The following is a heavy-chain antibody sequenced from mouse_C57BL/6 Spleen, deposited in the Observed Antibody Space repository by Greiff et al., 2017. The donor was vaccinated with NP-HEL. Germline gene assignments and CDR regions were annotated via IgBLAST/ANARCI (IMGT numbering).Heavy chain of an antibody. J-gene: IGHJ3*01. V-gene: IGHV7-3*01. CDR2: IRNKANGYTT. D-gene: IGHD2-4*01. CDR3: ASAYDYDWFAY. Sequence: EVQLVESGGGLVQPGGSLSLSCAASGFTFTDYYMSWVRQPPGKALEWLGFIRNKANGYTTEYSASVKGRFTISRDNSKRILYLQMNALRAEDRATYYCASAYDYDWFAYWGQGTLVTVSA. CDR1: GFTFTDYY.